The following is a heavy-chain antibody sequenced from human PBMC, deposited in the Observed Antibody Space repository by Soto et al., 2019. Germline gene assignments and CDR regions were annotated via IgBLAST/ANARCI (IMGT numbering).Heavy chain of an antibody. Sequence: GGSLRLSCAASGFTFSSYGMHWVRQAPGKGLEWVAVISYDGSNKYYADSVKGRFTISRDNSKNTLYLQMNSLRAEDTAVYYCAKALGRGATLGFDYWGQGTLVTVSS. CDR1: GFTFSSYG. CDR2: ISYDGSNK. CDR3: AKALGRGATLGFDY. D-gene: IGHD1-26*01. J-gene: IGHJ4*02. V-gene: IGHV3-30*18.